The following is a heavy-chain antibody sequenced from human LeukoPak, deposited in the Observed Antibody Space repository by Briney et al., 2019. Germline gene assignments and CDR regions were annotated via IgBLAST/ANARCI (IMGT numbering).Heavy chain of an antibody. CDR3: AGYYDSSGYYSEDAFGI. CDR1: GGTFSSYT. Sequence: GASVKVSCKASGGTFSSYTISWVRQAPGQGLEWMGRIIPILGIANYAQKFQGRVTITADKSTSTAYMELSSLRSEDTAVYYCAGYYDSSGYYSEDAFGIWGQGTMVTVSS. D-gene: IGHD3-22*01. V-gene: IGHV1-69*02. CDR2: IIPILGIA. J-gene: IGHJ3*02.